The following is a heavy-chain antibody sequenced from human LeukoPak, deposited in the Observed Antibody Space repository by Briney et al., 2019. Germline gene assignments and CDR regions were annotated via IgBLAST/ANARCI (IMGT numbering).Heavy chain of an antibody. CDR2: IRSKAYGGTT. V-gene: IGHV3-49*03. D-gene: IGHD3-3*01. Sequence: GGSLRLSCTASGSTFGDYAMSWFRQAPGKGLEWVGFIRSKAYGGTTEYAASVKGRFTISRDDSKSIAYLQMNSLKTEDTAVYYCTRDGPKYYDFWSGWYYYYYMDVWGKGTTVTVSS. CDR3: TRDGPKYYDFWSGWYYYYYMDV. CDR1: GSTFGDYA. J-gene: IGHJ6*03.